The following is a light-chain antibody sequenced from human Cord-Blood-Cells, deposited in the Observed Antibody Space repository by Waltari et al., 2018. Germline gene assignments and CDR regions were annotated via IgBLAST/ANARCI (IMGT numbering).Light chain of an antibody. CDR3: SSYTSSSTLVV. CDR1: SSDVGGYNY. J-gene: IGLJ2*01. V-gene: IGLV2-14*01. Sequence: QSALTQPASVSGSPGQSITISCTGTSSDVGGYNYVSWYQQHPGKAPKLMIYDVSNPPSGVANRFSRSKSGNTASLTISGLQAEDEADYYCSSYTSSSTLVVFGGGTKLTVL. CDR2: DVS.